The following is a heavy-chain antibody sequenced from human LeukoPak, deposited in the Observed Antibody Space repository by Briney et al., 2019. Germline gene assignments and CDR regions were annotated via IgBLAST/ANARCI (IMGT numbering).Heavy chain of an antibody. Sequence: SETLSLTCTVSGGSISSSSYYWGWIRQPPGKGLEWIGSIYYSGSTYYNPSLKSRVTISVDTSKNQFSLKLSSVTAADTAVHYCARGHCFGGDCYFDYRGPGTLVTVSS. CDR1: GGSISSSSYY. D-gene: IGHD2-21*02. CDR3: ARGHCFGGDCYFDY. V-gene: IGHV4-39*01. J-gene: IGHJ4*02. CDR2: IYYSGST.